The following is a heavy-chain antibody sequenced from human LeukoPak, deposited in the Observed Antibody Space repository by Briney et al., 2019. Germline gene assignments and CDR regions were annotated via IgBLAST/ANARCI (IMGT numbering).Heavy chain of an antibody. CDR3: ARPAAPLSAAFDI. D-gene: IGHD2-15*01. V-gene: IGHV4-39*01. Sequence: SETLSLTCTVSGGSISSSSYYWGWIRQPPGKGLEWIGSIYYSGSTYYNPSLKSRVTISVDTSKNQFSLKLISVTAADTAVYYCARPAAPLSAAFDIWGQGTMVTVSS. CDR1: GGSISSSSYY. J-gene: IGHJ3*02. CDR2: IYYSGST.